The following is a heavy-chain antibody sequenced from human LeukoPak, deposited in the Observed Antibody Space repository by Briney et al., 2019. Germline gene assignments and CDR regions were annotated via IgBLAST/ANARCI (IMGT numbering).Heavy chain of an antibody. CDR2: IIPILGIA. Sequence: SVKVSFKASGGTFSSYAISWVRQAPGQGLEWMGRIIPILGIANYAQKFQGRVTITADKSTSTAYMELSSLRSEDTAVYYCARDRRDGYNRLLDYWGQGTLVTVSS. V-gene: IGHV1-69*04. J-gene: IGHJ4*02. CDR1: GGTFSSYA. CDR3: ARDRRDGYNRLLDY. D-gene: IGHD5-24*01.